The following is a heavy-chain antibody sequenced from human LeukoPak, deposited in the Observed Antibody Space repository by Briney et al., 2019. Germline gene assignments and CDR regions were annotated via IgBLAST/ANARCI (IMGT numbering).Heavy chain of an antibody. CDR1: GFTFSSYA. CDR2: ISYDGSNK. V-gene: IGHV3-30-3*01. CDR3: ARANLGYCSSTSCYTGLYMDV. Sequence: GGSLRLSCAASGFTFSSYAMHWVRQAPGKGLEWVAVISYDGSNKYYADSVKGRFTISRDNAKNSLYLQMNSLRAEDTAVYYCARANLGYCSSTSCYTGLYMDVWGKGTTVTVSS. D-gene: IGHD2-2*02. J-gene: IGHJ6*03.